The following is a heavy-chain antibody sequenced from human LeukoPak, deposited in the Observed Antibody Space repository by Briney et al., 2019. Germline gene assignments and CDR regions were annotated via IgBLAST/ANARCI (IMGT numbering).Heavy chain of an antibody. Sequence: GGSLRLSCAASGFTFNNYGMQWVRQTPDRGLGGVTVISHDGSVKHYADSVKGRFTISRDTSKNTVYLQMNSLRPEDTAVYYCAKEGTTYSSTWFDSWGQGTLVTVSS. V-gene: IGHV3-30*18. D-gene: IGHD6-19*01. CDR3: AKEGTTYSSTWFDS. CDR2: ISHDGSVK. J-gene: IGHJ5*01. CDR1: GFTFNNYG.